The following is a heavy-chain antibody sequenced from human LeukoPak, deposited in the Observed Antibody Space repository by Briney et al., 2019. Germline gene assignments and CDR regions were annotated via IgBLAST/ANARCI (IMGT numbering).Heavy chain of an antibody. CDR2: FDPEDGET. Sequence: ASVKVSCKVSGYTLTELSMHWVRQAPGKGLEWMGGFDPEDGETIYAQKFQGRVTMTEGTSTDTAYMELSSLRSEDTAVYYCATVDHPRYRPHFDYWGQGTLVTVSS. CDR3: ATVDHPRYRPHFDY. V-gene: IGHV1-24*01. J-gene: IGHJ4*02. D-gene: IGHD1-14*01. CDR1: GYTLTELS.